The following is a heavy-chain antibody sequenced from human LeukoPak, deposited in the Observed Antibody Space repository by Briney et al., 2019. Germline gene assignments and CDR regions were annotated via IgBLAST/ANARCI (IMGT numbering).Heavy chain of an antibody. CDR3: ARHAGRYYYGSGSLFWFDP. Sequence: SETLSLTCTVSGGSISSSSYYWGWIRQPPGKGLEWIGSIYYSGSTYYNPSLKSRVTISVDTSKNQFSLKLSSVTAADTAVYYCARHAGRYYYGSGSLFWFDPWGQGTLVTVSS. D-gene: IGHD3-10*01. CDR1: GGSISSSSYY. CDR2: IYYSGST. J-gene: IGHJ5*02. V-gene: IGHV4-39*01.